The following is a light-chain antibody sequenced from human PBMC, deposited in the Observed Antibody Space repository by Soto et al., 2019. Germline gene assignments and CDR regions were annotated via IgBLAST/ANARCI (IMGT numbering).Light chain of an antibody. J-gene: IGKJ3*01. CDR1: QDISNY. V-gene: IGKV1-33*01. Sequence: DIQITQSPSSLSASVGDRVTITCQTSQDISNYLNWYKQKPGKAPKLLIYAASNLETGVPSRFSGSGSGTDFTFTISSLQPEAIATSYYQQYDNLPPYTFGPGTKVDIK. CDR2: AAS. CDR3: QQYDNLPPYT.